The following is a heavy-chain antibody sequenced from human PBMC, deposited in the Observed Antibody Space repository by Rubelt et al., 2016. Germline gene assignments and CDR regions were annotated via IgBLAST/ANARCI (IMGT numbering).Heavy chain of an antibody. CDR2: ISGSSGSI. CDR1: GFTFSSYS. Sequence: VQLVESGGGVVQPGGSLRLSCAASGFTFSSYSMNWVRQAPGKGLEWVSYISGSSGSINYADSVKGRFTISRDNAKNSLYLQMNSLRADDTAVYYCARAKLRFLEWTYNWFDPWGQGTLVTVSS. D-gene: IGHD3-3*01. CDR3: ARAKLRFLEWTYNWFDP. J-gene: IGHJ5*02. V-gene: IGHV3-48*04.